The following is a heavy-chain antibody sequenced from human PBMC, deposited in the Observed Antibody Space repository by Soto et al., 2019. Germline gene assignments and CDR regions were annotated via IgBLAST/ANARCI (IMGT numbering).Heavy chain of an antibody. J-gene: IGHJ6*02. Sequence: GASVKVSCKASGYTFTNYAIHWVRQAPGQRLEWMGWINAGNGKTKYSQNFQGRVTITRDTSASIVYMEVNSLRSEDTALYYCARISRLGRIAAAGTELYYYYYYGMDVWGQGTTVTVSS. D-gene: IGHD6-13*01. CDR1: GYTFTNYA. V-gene: IGHV1-3*01. CDR2: INAGNGKT. CDR3: ARISRLGRIAAAGTELYYYYYYGMDV.